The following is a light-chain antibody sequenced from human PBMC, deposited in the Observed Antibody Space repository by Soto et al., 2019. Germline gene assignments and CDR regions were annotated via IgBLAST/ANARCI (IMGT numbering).Light chain of an antibody. CDR3: QQYNSLT. CDR2: DAS. CDR1: QSISSW. J-gene: IGKJ2*01. Sequence: IQMTQSPSTLSASVGDRVTITCRASQSISSWLAWYQQKPGKAPKLLIYDASSLESGVPSRFSGSGSGTEFTLTISSLQPDDFASYYCQQYNSLTFGQGTKGDIK. V-gene: IGKV1-5*01.